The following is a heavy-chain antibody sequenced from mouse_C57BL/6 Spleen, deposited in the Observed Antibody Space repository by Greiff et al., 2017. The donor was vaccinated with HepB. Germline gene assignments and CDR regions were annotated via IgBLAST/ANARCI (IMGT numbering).Heavy chain of an antibody. Sequence: VQLQQSGAELVRPGTSVKVSCKASGYAFTNYLIEWVKQRPGQGLEWIGVINPGSGGTNYNEKCKGKATLTADKSSSTAYMQLSSLTSEDSAVYFCARRAYYSNSYYAMDYWGQGTSVTVSS. CDR2: INPGSGGT. D-gene: IGHD2-5*01. CDR1: GYAFTNYL. J-gene: IGHJ4*01. CDR3: ARRAYYSNSYYAMDY. V-gene: IGHV1-54*01.